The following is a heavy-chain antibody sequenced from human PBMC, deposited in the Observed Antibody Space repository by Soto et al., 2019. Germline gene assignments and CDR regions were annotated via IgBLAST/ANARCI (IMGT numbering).Heavy chain of an antibody. V-gene: IGHV6-1*01. Sequence: QTLSLACAISGYSVSSNSAAWNLIRQSPSRGLEWLGRTYYRSKWYNDYAVSVKSRITINPDTSKNQFSLQLNSVTPEDTAVYYCARDFRVVVPAAPSNWFDPWGQGTLVTVSS. CDR1: GYSVSSNSAA. CDR3: ARDFRVVVPAAPSNWFDP. D-gene: IGHD2-2*01. J-gene: IGHJ5*02. CDR2: TYYRSKWYN.